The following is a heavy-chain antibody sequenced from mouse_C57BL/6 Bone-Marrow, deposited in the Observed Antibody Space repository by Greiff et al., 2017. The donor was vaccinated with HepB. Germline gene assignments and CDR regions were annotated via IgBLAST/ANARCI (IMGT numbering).Heavy chain of an antibody. V-gene: IGHV1-18*01. CDR3: AREGVYYGNFHWCFDV. CDR2: INPNNGGT. Sequence: VQLQQSGPELVKPGASVKIPCKASGYTFTDYNMDWVKQSHGKSLEWIGDINPNNGGTIYNQKFKGKATLTVDKSSSTAYMQLRSLTSEDTADYYCAREGVYYGNFHWCFDVWGTGTTVTVSS. J-gene: IGHJ1*03. D-gene: IGHD2-1*01. CDR1: GYTFTDYN.